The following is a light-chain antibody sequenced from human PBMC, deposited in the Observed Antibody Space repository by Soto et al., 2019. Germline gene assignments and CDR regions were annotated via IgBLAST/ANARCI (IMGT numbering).Light chain of an antibody. CDR1: QSVGSSY. J-gene: IGKJ1*01. CDR3: QQYGGSPGT. CDR2: GAS. Sequence: ESVLTQSPGTLSLSRGERATLSCRASQSVGSSYLAWYQQKPGQAPRLLISGASSRAAGIPDRFSGSGSGTDFTLTISRLAPEDFAVYYCQQYGGSPGTFGQGTKVEIK. V-gene: IGKV3-20*01.